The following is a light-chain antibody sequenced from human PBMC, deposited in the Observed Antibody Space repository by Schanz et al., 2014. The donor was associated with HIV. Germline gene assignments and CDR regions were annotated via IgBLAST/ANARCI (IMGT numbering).Light chain of an antibody. CDR3: QQYGSLPWT. Sequence: ETVLTQSPGSLSLSPGERATLSCRASQSLGGSQLAWYQHKPGQAPRLLMYGASNRATGIPDRFSGSESGTDFTLTISRVEPEDYAVYYCQQYGSLPWTFGQGTKVEVK. CDR2: GAS. V-gene: IGKV3-20*01. J-gene: IGKJ1*01. CDR1: QSLGGSQ.